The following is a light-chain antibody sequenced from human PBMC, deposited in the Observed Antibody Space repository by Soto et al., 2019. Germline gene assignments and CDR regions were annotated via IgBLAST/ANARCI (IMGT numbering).Light chain of an antibody. Sequence: EIVLTQSPGTLSLSAGERATLSCRASQSVSSSNLAWYQQKPGQAPRLLLFDASRRPTGAPDRFSGSGSGTDFTLTISRLEPDDFAVYYCQQYGSSPPVTFGGGTKVEIK. CDR3: QQYGSSPPVT. CDR1: QSVSSSN. CDR2: DAS. J-gene: IGKJ4*01. V-gene: IGKV3-20*01.